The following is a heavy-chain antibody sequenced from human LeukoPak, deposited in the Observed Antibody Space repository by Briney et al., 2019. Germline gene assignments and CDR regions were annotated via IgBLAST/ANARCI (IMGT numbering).Heavy chain of an antibody. D-gene: IGHD4-17*01. J-gene: IGHJ4*02. CDR2: VDPQTGET. V-gene: IGHV1-69-2*01. CDR3: VTYDYGDYWARF. CDR1: GYIFTDYY. Sequence: GASVKVSCKASGYIFTDYYMHWVQQAPGKGIEYMGRVDPQTGETIYAEKFQGRVTITADTSTDTAYMEPTGLKSEDTAVYFCVTYDYGDYWARFWGQGSLVTVSS.